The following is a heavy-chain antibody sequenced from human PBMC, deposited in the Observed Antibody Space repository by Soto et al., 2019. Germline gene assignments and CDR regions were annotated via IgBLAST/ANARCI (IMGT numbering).Heavy chain of an antibody. CDR2: IYYSGST. V-gene: IGHV4-30-4*01. J-gene: IGHJ5*02. CDR3: ARERMRFMEWTFFNWFDP. CDR1: GGSISSGDYY. D-gene: IGHD3-3*01. Sequence: PSETLSLTCTVSGGSISSGDYYWSWIRQPPGKGLEWIGYIYYSGSTYYNPSLMSRVTISVDTSKNQFSLKLSSVTAADTAVYYCARERMRFMEWTFFNWFDPWGQGTMVTVNS.